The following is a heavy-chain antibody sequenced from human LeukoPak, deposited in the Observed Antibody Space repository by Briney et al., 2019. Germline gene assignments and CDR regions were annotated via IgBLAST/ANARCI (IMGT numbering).Heavy chain of an antibody. D-gene: IGHD5-18*01. CDR3: AGRRISGYSYGYQYYFDY. J-gene: IGHJ4*02. CDR2: IRGSGDGT. CDR1: GLIFSNYA. V-gene: IGHV3-23*01. Sequence: GGSLRLSCAASGLIFSNYALSWVRQAPGKGLEWVSSIRGSGDGTYYADSVKGRFTISRDNSKNTLYLQMNSLRAEDTAVYYCAGRRISGYSYGYQYYFDYWGQGTLVTVSS.